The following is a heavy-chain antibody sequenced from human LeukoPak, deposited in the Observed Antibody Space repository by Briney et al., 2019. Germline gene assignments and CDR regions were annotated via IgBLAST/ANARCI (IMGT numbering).Heavy chain of an antibody. CDR1: GYTFTSYY. CDR2: INPSGGST. D-gene: IGHD3-9*01. J-gene: IGHJ4*02. CDR3: ATEYYDILTGYYKQ. Sequence: ASVKVSCKASGYTFTSYYMHWVRQAPGQGLEWMGIINPSGGSTSYAQKFQGRVTMTEDTSTDTAYMELSSLRSEDTAVYYCATEYYDILTGYYKQWGQGTLVTVSS. V-gene: IGHV1-46*01.